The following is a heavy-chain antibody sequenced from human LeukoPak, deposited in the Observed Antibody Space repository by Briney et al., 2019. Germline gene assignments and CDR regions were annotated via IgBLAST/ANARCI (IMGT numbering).Heavy chain of an antibody. J-gene: IGHJ4*02. CDR1: GYTFTGYY. CDR3: ARPVVDCSGGSCSSHFDY. V-gene: IGHV1-2*02. Sequence: ASVKVSCKASGYTFTGYYMHWVRQAPGQGLEWMGWINPNSGGTNCAQKFQGRVTMTRDTPISTAYMELSRLRSDDTAVYYCARPVVDCSGGSCSSHFDYWGQGTLVTVSS. CDR2: INPNSGGT. D-gene: IGHD2-15*01.